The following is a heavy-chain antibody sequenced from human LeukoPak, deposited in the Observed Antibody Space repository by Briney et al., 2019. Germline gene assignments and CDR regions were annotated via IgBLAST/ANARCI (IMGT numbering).Heavy chain of an antibody. V-gene: IGHV1-46*01. CDR2: INPSGGST. D-gene: IGHD3-22*01. CDR1: GYTFTSYY. CDR3: ARESLVGPYYDSSGYYPYFDY. J-gene: IGHJ4*02. Sequence: ASVKVSCKASGYTFTSYYMHWVRQAPGQGLEWMGIINPSGGSTSYAQKFQGRVTMTRDTSTSTVYMELSSLRSEDTAAYYCARESLVGPYYDSSGYYPYFDYWGQGTLVTVSS.